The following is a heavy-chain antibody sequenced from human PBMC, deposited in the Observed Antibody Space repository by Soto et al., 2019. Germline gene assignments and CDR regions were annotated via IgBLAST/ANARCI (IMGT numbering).Heavy chain of an antibody. J-gene: IGHJ5*02. Sequence: PSETLSLTCAVSGGSISSGGYSWSWIRQPPGKGLEWIGYIYHSGSTYYNPSLKSRVTISVDRSKNQFSLKLSSVTAADTAVYYCARAWVVRGVRFDPWGQGTLVTGS. CDR2: IYHSGST. CDR3: ARAWVVRGVRFDP. D-gene: IGHD3-10*01. CDR1: GGSISSGGYS. V-gene: IGHV4-30-2*01.